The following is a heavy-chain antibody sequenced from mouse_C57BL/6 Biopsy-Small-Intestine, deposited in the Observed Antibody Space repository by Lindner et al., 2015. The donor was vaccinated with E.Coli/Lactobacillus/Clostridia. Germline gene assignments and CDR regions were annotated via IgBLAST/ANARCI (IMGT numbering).Heavy chain of an antibody. Sequence: VQLQESGAELARPGASVKLSCKASGYTFTSYGISWVKQRTGQGLEWIGEIYPRSGNTYYNEKFKGKAALTADKSSTTAYMELRSLTSEDSAVYFCARDDYPAYWGQGTLVTVSA. CDR1: GYTFTSYG. CDR3: ARDDYPAY. D-gene: IGHD2-4*01. J-gene: IGHJ3*01. V-gene: IGHV1-81*01. CDR2: IYPRSGNT.